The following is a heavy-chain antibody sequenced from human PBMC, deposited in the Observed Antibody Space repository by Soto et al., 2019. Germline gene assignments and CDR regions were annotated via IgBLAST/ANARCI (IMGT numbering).Heavy chain of an antibody. Sequence: EVQLLESGGGLVQPGRSLRLSCAASGFTFSSHAMSWVRQTPGKGLEWVSGISGSGGSTFYADSVKGRFTISRDNSENILYLHMNSLRAEDTAVYYCAKDQKQYSGTYYRGYSFDYWGQGTLVTVSS. CDR1: GFTFSSHA. CDR2: ISGSGGST. V-gene: IGHV3-23*01. J-gene: IGHJ4*02. CDR3: AKDQKQYSGTYYRGYSFDY. D-gene: IGHD1-26*01.